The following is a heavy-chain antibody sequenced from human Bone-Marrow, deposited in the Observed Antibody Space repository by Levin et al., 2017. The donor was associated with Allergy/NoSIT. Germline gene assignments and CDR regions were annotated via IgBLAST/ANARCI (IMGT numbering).Heavy chain of an antibody. V-gene: IGHV1-69*04. CDR2: IIPVLDVT. CDR3: AREPDATGTTGTFGF. D-gene: IGHD1/OR15-1a*01. J-gene: IGHJ1*01. Sequence: SVKVSCKAAEGTVNSYAISWVRQAPGQGLEWMGRIIPVLDVTNYAQKFQGRVTVTADKSTNTVFMELSSLRSDDTAVYFCAREPDATGTTGTFGFWGQGTLVTVSS. CDR1: EGTVNSYA.